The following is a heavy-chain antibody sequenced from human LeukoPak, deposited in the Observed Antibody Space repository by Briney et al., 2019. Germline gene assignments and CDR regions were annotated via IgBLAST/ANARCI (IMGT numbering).Heavy chain of an antibody. CDR2: ISSSSSTI. D-gene: IGHD3-16*02. Sequence: PGGSLRLPCAASGFTFSSYSMNWVRQAPGKGLEWVSYISSSSSTIYYADSVKGRFTISRDNAKNSLYLQMNSLRAEDTAVYYCARDAPYDYVWGSYRYDFDYWGQGTLVTVSS. J-gene: IGHJ4*02. CDR3: ARDAPYDYVWGSYRYDFDY. V-gene: IGHV3-48*01. CDR1: GFTFSSYS.